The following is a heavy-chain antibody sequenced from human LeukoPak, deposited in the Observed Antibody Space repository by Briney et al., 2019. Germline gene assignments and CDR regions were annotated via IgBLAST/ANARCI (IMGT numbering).Heavy chain of an antibody. J-gene: IGHJ4*02. Sequence: QAGGSLRLSCAASGFTFSSYAMSWVRQAPGKGLEWVSAISGSGGSTYYADSVKGRFTISRDNSKNTLYLQMNSLRAEDTAVYYCAKRIVGASAFGYWGQGTLVTVSS. CDR1: GFTFSSYA. D-gene: IGHD1-26*01. CDR2: ISGSGGST. V-gene: IGHV3-23*01. CDR3: AKRIVGASAFGY.